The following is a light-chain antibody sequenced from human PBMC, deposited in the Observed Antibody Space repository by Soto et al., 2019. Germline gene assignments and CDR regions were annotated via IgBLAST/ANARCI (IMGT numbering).Light chain of an antibody. CDR1: QSVLYSSNNKNY. Sequence: DIVMTQSPDSLAVSLGERATINCKSRQSVLYSSNNKNYLGWYQQKVGQPPKLLIYWASTRESGVPDRFSGSGSGTDFTLTIRRLQAEDVAVYYCQQYYSKPLTFGGGNKVEIK. V-gene: IGKV4-1*01. CDR3: QQYYSKPLT. J-gene: IGKJ4*01. CDR2: WAS.